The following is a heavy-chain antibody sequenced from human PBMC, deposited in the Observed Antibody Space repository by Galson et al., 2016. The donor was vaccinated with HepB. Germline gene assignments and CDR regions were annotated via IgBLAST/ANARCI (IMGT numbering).Heavy chain of an antibody. CDR2: ISWNTVDI. CDR3: AKDFLNSGWPDGVFDL. CDR1: GFIFDDYA. D-gene: IGHD6-19*01. V-gene: IGHV3-9*01. J-gene: IGHJ2*01. Sequence: SLRLSCAASGFIFDDYAMHWVRQVPGKGLEWVSGISWNTVDIGYADSVKGRFTISRDNAKNALYLQMNSLRPEDTAFYYCAKDFLNSGWPDGVFDLWGRGTLVTVSS.